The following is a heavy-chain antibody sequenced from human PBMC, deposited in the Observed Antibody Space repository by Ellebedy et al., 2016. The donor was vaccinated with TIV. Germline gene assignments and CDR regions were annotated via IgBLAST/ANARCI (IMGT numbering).Heavy chain of an antibody. D-gene: IGHD1-26*01. V-gene: IGHV3-30-3*01. CDR2: ISYDGSNK. CDR1: GFTFSSYA. CDR3: ARDKWELRSYGMDV. Sequence: GESLKISXAASGFTFSSYAMHWVRQAPGKGLEWVAVISYDGSNKYYADSVKGRFTISRDNSKNTLYLQMNSLRAEDTAVYYCARDKWELRSYGMDVWGQGTTVTVSS. J-gene: IGHJ6*02.